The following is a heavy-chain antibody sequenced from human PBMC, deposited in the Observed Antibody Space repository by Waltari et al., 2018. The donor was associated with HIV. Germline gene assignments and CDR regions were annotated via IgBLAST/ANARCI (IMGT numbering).Heavy chain of an antibody. CDR1: GFTFSRYG. J-gene: IGHJ4*02. V-gene: IGHV3-21*01. D-gene: IGHD3-22*01. Sequence: EVQLVESGGGLVKPGGSLRLSCAASGFTFSRYGLNWVRQGQGKGLGWVSSISSSSSYICYADAGKGRFTISRDNAKNSLYLQMNSLRAEDTAVYYCARDSGPYYYDSSGYASFDYWGQGTLVTVSS. CDR3: ARDSGPYYYDSSGYASFDY. CDR2: ISSSSSYI.